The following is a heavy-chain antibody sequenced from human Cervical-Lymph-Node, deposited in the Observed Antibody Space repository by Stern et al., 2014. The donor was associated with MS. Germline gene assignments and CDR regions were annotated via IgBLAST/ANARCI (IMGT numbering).Heavy chain of an antibody. Sequence: QVQLVQSGAEVKTPGASVKVSCKASGSTFTSHNMHWVRQAPGQGLEWLGITSPDGGITHYARKLQGRVTLTTNTSTSTVYMELSSLRSEDTAVYSCVRYNGNWAFDFGGPGSLFTVSS. J-gene: IGHJ4*02. V-gene: IGHV1-46*03. CDR2: TSPDGGIT. CDR3: VRYNGNWAFDF. D-gene: IGHD7-27*01. CDR1: GSTFTSHN.